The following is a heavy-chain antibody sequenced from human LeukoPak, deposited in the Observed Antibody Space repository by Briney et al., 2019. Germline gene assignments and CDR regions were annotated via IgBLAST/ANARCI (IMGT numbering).Heavy chain of an antibody. J-gene: IGHJ4*02. CDR2: INHSGST. CDR3: ARRYSSGWYGY. V-gene: IGHV4-34*01. CDR1: GGSFSGYY. D-gene: IGHD6-19*01. Sequence: KPSETLSLTCAVYGGSFSGYYWSWIRQPPGKGLEWIGEINHSGSTSYNPSLKSRVTISVDTSKNQFSLKLSSVTAADTAVYYCARRYSSGWYGYWGQGTLVTVSS.